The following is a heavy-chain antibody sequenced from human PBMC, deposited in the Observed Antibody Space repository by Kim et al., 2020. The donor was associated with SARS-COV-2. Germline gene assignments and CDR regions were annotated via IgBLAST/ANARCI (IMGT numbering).Heavy chain of an antibody. Sequence: SETLSLTCTVSGDSISSYFWSWIRQPPGKGLEWIGYIYDSGSTNYNPSLKSRVTISVDTSKNQFSLKLSSVTAADTAVYYCARGTYGSGSGYTMDVWGQGTTVTVSS. CDR2: IYDSGST. CDR1: GDSISSYF. V-gene: IGHV4-59*13. D-gene: IGHD3-10*01. J-gene: IGHJ6*02. CDR3: ARGTYGSGSGYTMDV.